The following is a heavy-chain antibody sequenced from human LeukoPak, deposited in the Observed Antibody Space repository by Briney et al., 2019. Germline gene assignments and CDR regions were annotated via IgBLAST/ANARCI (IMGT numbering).Heavy chain of an antibody. J-gene: IGHJ5*02. CDR1: GGSISSYY. V-gene: IGHV4-59*01. CDR2: IYYSGST. CDR3: ARDEWGRYDFWSGYCHWFDP. Sequence: PSETLSLTCTVSGGSISSYYWSWIRQPPGKGLEWIGYIYYSGSTNYNPSLKSRVTISVDTSKNQFSLKLSSVTAADTAVYYCARDEWGRYDFWSGYCHWFDPWGQGTLVTVSS. D-gene: IGHD3-3*01.